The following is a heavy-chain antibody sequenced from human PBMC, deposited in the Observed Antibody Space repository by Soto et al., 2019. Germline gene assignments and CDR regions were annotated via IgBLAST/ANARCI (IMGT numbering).Heavy chain of an antibody. Sequence: SETLSLTCAVYGGSFSGYYWSWIRQPPGKGLEWIGEINHSGSTNYNPSLKSRVTISVDTSKNQFSLKLSSVTAADTAVYYCARRYYLKSPKTLAVATDWCLDTWGQGTLVTVSS. CDR2: INHSGST. D-gene: IGHD5-12*01. V-gene: IGHV4-34*01. J-gene: IGHJ5*02. CDR3: ARRYYLKSPKTLAVATDWCLDT. CDR1: GGSFSGYY.